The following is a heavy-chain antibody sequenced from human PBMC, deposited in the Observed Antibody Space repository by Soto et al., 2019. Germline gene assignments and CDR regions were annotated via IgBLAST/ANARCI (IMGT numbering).Heavy chain of an antibody. CDR1: GFTFSSYG. CDR3: ATIWGTSCFDP. CDR2: ISYDGSNK. Sequence: QVQLVESGGGVVQPGRSLRLSCAASGFTFSSYGMHWVRQAPGKGLEWVAVISYDGSNKYYADAVTGRFTISRDNSKNALYQQMHSLRAEDTDVYYCATIWGTSCFDPWGQGTLVTVSS. J-gene: IGHJ5*02. D-gene: IGHD2-2*01. V-gene: IGHV3-30*03.